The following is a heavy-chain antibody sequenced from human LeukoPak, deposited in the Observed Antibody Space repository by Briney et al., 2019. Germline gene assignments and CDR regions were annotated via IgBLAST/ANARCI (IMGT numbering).Heavy chain of an antibody. CDR3: ARDLVAVLWFGELVPNRWFDP. D-gene: IGHD3-10*01. Sequence: PGGSLRLSCAASGITFSSYGMHWVRQAPGKGLEWVANIKQDGSEKYYVDSVKGRFTISRDNAKNSLYLQMNSLRAEDTAVYYCARDLVAVLWFGELVPNRWFDPWGQGTLVTVSS. J-gene: IGHJ5*02. V-gene: IGHV3-7*01. CDR2: IKQDGSEK. CDR1: GITFSSYG.